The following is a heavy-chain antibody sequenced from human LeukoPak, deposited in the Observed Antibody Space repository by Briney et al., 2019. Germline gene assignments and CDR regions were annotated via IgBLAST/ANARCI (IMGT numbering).Heavy chain of an antibody. CDR3: ATASSSSWLSPIDY. J-gene: IGHJ4*02. CDR2: FDPEDGET. Sequence: ASVKVSCKVSGYTLTELSMHWVRQAPGKGLEWMGGFDPEDGETIYAQKFQGRVTMTEDTSTDTAYMELSSLRSEDTAVYYCATASSSSWLSPIDYWGQGTLVTVSS. D-gene: IGHD6-13*01. V-gene: IGHV1-24*01. CDR1: GYTLTELS.